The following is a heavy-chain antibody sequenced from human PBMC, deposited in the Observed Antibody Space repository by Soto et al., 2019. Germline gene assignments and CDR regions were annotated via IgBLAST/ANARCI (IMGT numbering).Heavy chain of an antibody. CDR1: GFTFSSYA. Sequence: QVQLVESGGGVVQPGRSLRLSCAASGFTFSSYAMHWVRQAPGKGLEWVAVISYDGSNKYNADSVKGRFTISRDNSKNTLYLQMNSLRAEDTAVYYCARGYSSSWYESVYGMDVWGQGTTVTVSS. CDR3: ARGYSSSWYESVYGMDV. D-gene: IGHD6-13*01. CDR2: ISYDGSNK. V-gene: IGHV3-30-3*01. J-gene: IGHJ6*02.